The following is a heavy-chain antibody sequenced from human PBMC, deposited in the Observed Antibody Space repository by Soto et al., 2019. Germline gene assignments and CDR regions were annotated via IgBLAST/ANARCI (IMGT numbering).Heavy chain of an antibody. Sequence: QVQLVESGGGVVQPGRSLRLSCAASGFTFSSYGMHWVRQAPGKGLEWVAVISYDGSNEYYADSVKGRFTISRDNSKNTLYLQMNSLRAEDTAVYYCAKDRDNWFDPWGQGTLVTVSS. V-gene: IGHV3-30*18. J-gene: IGHJ5*02. CDR2: ISYDGSNE. CDR1: GFTFSSYG. CDR3: AKDRDNWFDP. D-gene: IGHD3-10*01.